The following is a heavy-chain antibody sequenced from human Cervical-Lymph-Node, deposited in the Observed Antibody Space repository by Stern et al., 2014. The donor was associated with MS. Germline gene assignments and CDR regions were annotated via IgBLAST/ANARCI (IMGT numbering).Heavy chain of an antibody. V-gene: IGHV1-2*02. D-gene: IGHD3-22*01. CDR1: GYTFTGYD. J-gene: IGHJ4*02. CDR3: ARGGVTTIVVVSREDY. Sequence: VQLVESGAEVKKPGASVKVSCKASGYTFTGYDMHWGRQAPGQGLEWMGWINPNPGDPNLAPKFKGRVPMPGDASISQAYMEVKRLTSDDTAVYYCARGGVTTIVVVSREDYWGQGTLVTVSS. CDR2: INPNPGDP.